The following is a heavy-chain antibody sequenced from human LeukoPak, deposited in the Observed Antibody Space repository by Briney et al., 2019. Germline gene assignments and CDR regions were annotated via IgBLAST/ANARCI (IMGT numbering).Heavy chain of an antibody. Sequence: PGGSLRLSCAASGFTFSSYAMSWVRQAPGKGLEWVSAISGSGGSTYYADSVKGRFTISRDNSKNTLYLQMNSLRAGDTAVYYCAKEGATRYYYYYYMDVWGKGTTVTVSS. CDR3: AKEGATRYYYYYYMDV. D-gene: IGHD1-26*01. CDR1: GFTFSSYA. CDR2: ISGSGGST. J-gene: IGHJ6*03. V-gene: IGHV3-23*01.